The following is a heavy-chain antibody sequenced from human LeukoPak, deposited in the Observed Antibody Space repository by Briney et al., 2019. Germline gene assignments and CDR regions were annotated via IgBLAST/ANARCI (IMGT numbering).Heavy chain of an antibody. CDR2: IIPIFGTT. CDR3: ARRGYSGYDYLGGFDY. D-gene: IGHD5-12*01. J-gene: IGHJ4*02. CDR1: GDTFSSYA. Sequence: GASVKVFCNASGDTFSSYAISCVRQAPAQALECMGGIIPIFGTTNYAQKLQGRVTINADEYTSTAYMELSSLRSEDTAVYYCARRGYSGYDYLGGFDYWGQGTLVTVSS. V-gene: IGHV1-69*13.